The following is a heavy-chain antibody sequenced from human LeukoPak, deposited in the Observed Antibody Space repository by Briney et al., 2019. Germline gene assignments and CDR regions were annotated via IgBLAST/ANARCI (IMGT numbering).Heavy chain of an antibody. CDR3: ARDNSVEDTAWWFDP. V-gene: IGHV1-46*01. CDR2: INPSGGST. CDR1: GYTFTSYY. J-gene: IGHJ5*02. Sequence: ASVKVSCKASGYTFTSYYMHWVRQATGQGHEWMGIINPSGGSTSYAQKFQGRVTMTRDMSTSTDYMALSSLRSEDTAVYYCARDNSVEDTAWWFDPWGQGTLVTVSS. D-gene: IGHD4-23*01.